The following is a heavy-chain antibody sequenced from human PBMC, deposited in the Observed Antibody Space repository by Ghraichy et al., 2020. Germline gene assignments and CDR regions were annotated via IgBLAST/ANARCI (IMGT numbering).Heavy chain of an antibody. V-gene: IGHV3-74*01. D-gene: IGHD2-2*02. CDR1: GFTFSSYW. J-gene: IGHJ5*02. Sequence: LSLTCAASGFTFSSYWMHWVRQAPGKGLVWVLSISTDGSRTSYADSVKGRFTISRDNAKNTLYLQMNSLRAEDTAVYYCARDPYCSSTNCYTGSWFDPWGLGTLVTVSS. CDR2: ISTDGSRT. CDR3: ARDPYCSSTNCYTGSWFDP.